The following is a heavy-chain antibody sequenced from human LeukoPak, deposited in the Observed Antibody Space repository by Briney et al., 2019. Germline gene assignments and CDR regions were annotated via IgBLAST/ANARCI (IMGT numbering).Heavy chain of an antibody. Sequence: SETLSLTCTVSGASINDYYWYWIRQTAGKGLEWIGRLYTSGSTEYNPSLKSRVSLSVDTSRNQVTLQLSSATAADTAVYYCASGIYPHYYYCMDVWGKGTTVTVSS. J-gene: IGHJ6*03. D-gene: IGHD1-26*01. CDR2: LYTSGST. CDR1: GASINDYY. V-gene: IGHV4-4*07. CDR3: ASGIYPHYYYCMDV.